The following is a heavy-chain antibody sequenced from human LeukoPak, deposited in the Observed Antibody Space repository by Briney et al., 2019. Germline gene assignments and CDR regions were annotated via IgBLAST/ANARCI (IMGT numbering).Heavy chain of an antibody. J-gene: IGHJ5*01. CDR1: GDSLTNYY. CDR3: ARDRWELTPANGWLVS. D-gene: IGHD1-26*01. Sequence: SETLSLTCAVSGDSLTNYYWSWIRQPAGQGLEWIGHIYVSGRTNYNPSFKSRVSMSIDTSKKQFSLNLTSVSAADTAVYFCARDRWELTPANGWLVSWGQGTLVTVSS. CDR2: IYVSGRT. V-gene: IGHV4-4*07.